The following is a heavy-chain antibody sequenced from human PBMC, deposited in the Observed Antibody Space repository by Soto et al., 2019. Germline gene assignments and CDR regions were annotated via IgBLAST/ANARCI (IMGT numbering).Heavy chain of an antibody. CDR3: ARDRGYDILTGYHRALYAFDI. J-gene: IGHJ3*02. CDR2: ISAYNGNT. D-gene: IGHD3-9*01. CDR1: GYTFTSYG. Sequence: APVKLSCKASGYTFTSYGISWVRQAHGQGLEWMGWISAYNGNTNYAQKLQGRVTMTTDTSTSTAYMELRSLRSDDTAVYYCARDRGYDILTGYHRALYAFDIWGHGTMVT. V-gene: IGHV1-18*01.